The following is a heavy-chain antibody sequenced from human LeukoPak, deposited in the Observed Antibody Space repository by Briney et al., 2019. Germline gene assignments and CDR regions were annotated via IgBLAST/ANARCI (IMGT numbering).Heavy chain of an antibody. J-gene: IGHJ4*02. CDR1: GGSISSYY. V-gene: IGHV4-59*01. D-gene: IGHD2-21*02. CDR3: ASLGVVTRTRFDY. Sequence: SETLSLTCTVSGGSISSYYWSWLRQPPGKGLEWIGYIYYSGSTNYNPSLKSRVTISVDTSKNQFSLKLSSVTAADTAVYYCASLGVVTRTRFDYWGQGTLVTVSS. CDR2: IYYSGST.